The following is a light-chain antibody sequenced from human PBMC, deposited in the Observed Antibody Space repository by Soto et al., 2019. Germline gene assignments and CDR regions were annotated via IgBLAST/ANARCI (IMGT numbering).Light chain of an antibody. CDR3: QQYSSHAT. CDR2: AAS. J-gene: IGKJ1*01. CDR1: QDVSGY. V-gene: IGKV1-8*01. Sequence: AIRMTQSPSSLSASTGDRVTITCRASQDVSGYVAWYQQKPGKPPRLLIYAASTLQTGVPSRFSGSGSGTDFTLTITCLQSEDYATYSCQQYSSHATFGQGTRVEIK.